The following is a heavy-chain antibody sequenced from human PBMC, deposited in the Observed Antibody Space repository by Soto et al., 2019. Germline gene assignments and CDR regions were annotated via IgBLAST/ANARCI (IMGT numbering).Heavy chain of an antibody. CDR1: GFTFSSYS. Sequence: GGSLRLSCAASGFTFSSYSMNWVRQAPGKGLEWVSSISSSSSYIYYADSVKGRFTISRDNAKNSLYLQMNSLRAEDTAVYYCARIEPSGSYFDDWGQGTLVTVSS. D-gene: IGHD1-26*01. CDR2: ISSSSSYI. J-gene: IGHJ4*02. V-gene: IGHV3-21*01. CDR3: ARIEPSGSYFDD.